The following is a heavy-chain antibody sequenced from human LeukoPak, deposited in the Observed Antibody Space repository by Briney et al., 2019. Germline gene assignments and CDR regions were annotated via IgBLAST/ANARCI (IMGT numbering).Heavy chain of an antibody. Sequence: ASVQVSCKTSGYTFTSYYIHWLRQVPGQGLEWMGWINPNSGGTNYAQKFQGRVTMTRDTSISTAYMELSRLRSDDTAVYYCARDSGDYDILTGYYTYWGQGTLVTVSS. D-gene: IGHD3-9*01. CDR1: GYTFTSYY. V-gene: IGHV1-2*02. CDR3: ARDSGDYDILTGYYTY. J-gene: IGHJ4*02. CDR2: INPNSGGT.